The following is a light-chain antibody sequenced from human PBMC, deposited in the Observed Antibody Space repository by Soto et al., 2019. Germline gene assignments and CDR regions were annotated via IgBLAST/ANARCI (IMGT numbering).Light chain of an antibody. J-gene: IGKJ1*01. CDR1: QSLLHSNGYKY. Sequence: VMTQSPLSLPVTPGEPASISCRASQSLLHSNGYKYLDWYLQKPGQSPQVLIYLGSNRASGVPDRFSGSGSGTDFTLKISRVEAEDVGVYYCMQALQTPWTFGQGTKVEIK. V-gene: IGKV2-28*01. CDR3: MQALQTPWT. CDR2: LGS.